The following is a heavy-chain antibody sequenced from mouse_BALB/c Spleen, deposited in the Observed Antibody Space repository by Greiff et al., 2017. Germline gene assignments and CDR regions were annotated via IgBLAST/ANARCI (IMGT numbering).Heavy chain of an antibody. J-gene: IGHJ2*01. CDR1: GYTFTSYW. V-gene: IGHV1-87*01. Sequence: VKLMESGAELARPGASVKLSCKASGYTFTSYWMQWVKQRPGQGLEWIGAIYPGDGDTRYTQKFKGKATLTADKSSSTAYMQLSSLASEDSAVYYCARERDWGQGTTLTVSS. CDR2: IYPGDGDT. CDR3: ARERD.